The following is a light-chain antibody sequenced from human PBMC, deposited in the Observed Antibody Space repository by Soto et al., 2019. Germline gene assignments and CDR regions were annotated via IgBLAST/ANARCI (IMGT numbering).Light chain of an antibody. J-gene: IGKJ1*01. Sequence: DIQINQSPSSLSASVGDTVTVTCRASQSVSGWLAWYQQKQGEAPKXLIYDASALPRGVPSRFSGSGYGTKFTLTIASLQPDDFATYYCQQYETFSGTFGPGTKVDIK. CDR3: QQYETFSGT. CDR2: DAS. CDR1: QSVSGW. V-gene: IGKV1-5*01.